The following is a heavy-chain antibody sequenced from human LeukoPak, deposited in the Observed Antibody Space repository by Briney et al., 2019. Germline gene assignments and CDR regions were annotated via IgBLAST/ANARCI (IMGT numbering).Heavy chain of an antibody. CDR2: IYYSGST. J-gene: IGHJ4*02. CDR3: ARDRTGRFDY. CDR1: GGSISSYY. Sequence: SETLSFTCTVSGGSISSYYWSWIRQPPGKGLEWIGYIYYSGSTNYNPSLKSRVTISVDTSKNQFSLKLSSVTAADTAVYYCARDRTGRFDYWGQGTLVTVSS. V-gene: IGHV4-59*01. D-gene: IGHD3/OR15-3a*01.